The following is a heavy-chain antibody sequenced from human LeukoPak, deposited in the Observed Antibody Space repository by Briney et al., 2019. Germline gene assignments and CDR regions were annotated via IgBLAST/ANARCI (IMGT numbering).Heavy chain of an antibody. CDR1: GFTFCDYA. V-gene: IGHV3-49*03. J-gene: IGHJ4*02. D-gene: IGHD1-1*01. CDR3: TRDRGAYNLYDY. Sequence: GSLRLSCTASGFTFCDYAMSWIRKAPGKGLEWVDFIRSKAYGETADYAASVKGRFTISRDDSKAIAYLQMNSLKTEDTAVYHCTRDRGAYNLYDYWGQGTLVTVSS. CDR2: IRSKAYGETA.